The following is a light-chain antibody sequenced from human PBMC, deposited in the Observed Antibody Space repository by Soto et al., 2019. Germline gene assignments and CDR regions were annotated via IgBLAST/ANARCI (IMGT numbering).Light chain of an antibody. Sequence: DVQMTQSLSSLSASVGDRVTIACRASQTVSKFVNWYQQKTGKVPDMLIYSESTLYSGVPSRLSGSGSGTEFNLTISNLRPEDFATYYCQKTYSLPRTCAQGTKVDIK. CDR3: QKTYSLPRT. V-gene: IGKV1-39*01. CDR2: SES. J-gene: IGKJ1*01. CDR1: QTVSKF.